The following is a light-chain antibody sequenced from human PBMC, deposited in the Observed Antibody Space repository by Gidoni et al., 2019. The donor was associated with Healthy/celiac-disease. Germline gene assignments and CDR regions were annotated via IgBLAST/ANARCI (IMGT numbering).Light chain of an antibody. CDR3: QQRSNWPWT. J-gene: IGKJ1*01. CDR1: QSVSSY. Sequence: IVLTQSPATLSLSPGERDTLSCRASQSVSSYLAWYQQKPGQAPRLLIYDASNRATGIPARFSGSGSGTDFTLTISSLEPEDFAVYYCQQRSNWPWTFGQGTKVEIK. V-gene: IGKV3-11*01. CDR2: DAS.